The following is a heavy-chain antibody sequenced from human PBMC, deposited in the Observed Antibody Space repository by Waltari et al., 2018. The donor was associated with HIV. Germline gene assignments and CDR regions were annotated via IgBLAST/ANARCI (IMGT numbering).Heavy chain of an antibody. J-gene: IGHJ6*02. D-gene: IGHD1-26*01. CDR2: MFYTGSS. CDR3: ARDWDVTTACMDV. CDR1: GASIRSTSYF. V-gene: IGHV4-39*07. Sequence: QVKLQESGPGLVKPSETLSLTCVVSGASIRSTSYFWVWIRQAPGKGLEWIGSMFYTGSSYYNPSLKSRVNISIDTLNNQFSLKMTSVTAADTAVYYCARDWDVTTACMDVWGQGTTVTVSS.